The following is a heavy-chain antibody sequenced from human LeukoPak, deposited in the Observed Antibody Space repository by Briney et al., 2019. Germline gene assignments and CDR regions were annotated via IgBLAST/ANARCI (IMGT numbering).Heavy chain of an antibody. V-gene: IGHV3-7*01. CDR3: ARDVSDEYDSASRIHLDF. Sequence: GGSLRLSCAASEFTFSRYWMTWVRQAPGKGLEWVANIKKDGSNKNYVDSVKGRFIISRDNAKNSLYLQMNSLRVEDTAVYYCARDVSDEYDSASRIHLDFWGRESLVTVSS. CDR2: IKKDGSNK. J-gene: IGHJ4*02. CDR1: EFTFSRYW. D-gene: IGHD2/OR15-2a*01.